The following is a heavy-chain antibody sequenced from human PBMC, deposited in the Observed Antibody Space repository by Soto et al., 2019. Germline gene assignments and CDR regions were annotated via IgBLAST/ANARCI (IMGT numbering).Heavy chain of an antibody. CDR3: ARDRSPYDILTGYYPFDY. CDR2: ISSYI. J-gene: IGHJ4*02. Sequence: GGSLRLSCAASGFTLTNYNMNWVRQAPGKGLEWVSSISSYIYYADSVKGRFTISRDNAKNSLFLQMDSLRAEDTAVYYCARDRSPYDILTGYYPFDYWGPGTLVTVSS. CDR1: GFTLTNYN. V-gene: IGHV3-21*01. D-gene: IGHD3-9*01.